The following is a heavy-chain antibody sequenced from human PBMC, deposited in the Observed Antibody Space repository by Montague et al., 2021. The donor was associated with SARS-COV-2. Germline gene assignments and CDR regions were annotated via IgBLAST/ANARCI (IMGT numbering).Heavy chain of an antibody. Sequence: SETLSLTSIVSGGFISDSYYWAWIRQAPGKGLEWLGSLYRSGSVYSNPSLKSRVSISVDKSKNHFSLRLTSATAAETAVYYCVRGAEEAHFAMDVWGQGTTVTVSS. CDR1: GGFISDSYY. D-gene: IGHD3-10*01. CDR3: VRGAEEAHFAMDV. CDR2: LYRSGSV. J-gene: IGHJ6*02. V-gene: IGHV4-39*02.